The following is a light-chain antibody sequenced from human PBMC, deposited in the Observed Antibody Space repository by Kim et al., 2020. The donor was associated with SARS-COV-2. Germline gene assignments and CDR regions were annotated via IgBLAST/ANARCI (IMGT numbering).Light chain of an antibody. CDR2: ATS. CDR1: QDISNS. V-gene: IGKV1-27*01. J-gene: IGKJ4*01. CDR3: QKYNNAPLT. Sequence: SESEGDRVTITCRERQDISNSLAWYQQKPGKVPKLLIYATSTLQSGVPSRFSGSGSGTDFTLTISSLQPEDVASYYCQKYNNAPLTCGGGTKVEIK.